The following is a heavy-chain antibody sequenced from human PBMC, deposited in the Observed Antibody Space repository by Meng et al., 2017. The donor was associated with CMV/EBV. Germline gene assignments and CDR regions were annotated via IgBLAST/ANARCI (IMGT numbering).Heavy chain of an antibody. V-gene: IGHV1-18*01. Sequence: LTSYGSSWVRQAPGQGLEWMGWISAYNGNTNYAQKLQGRVTMTTDTSTSTAYMELRSLRSDDTAVYYCARVGYYYGSGSYYTDLDYWGQGTLVTVSS. CDR3: ARVGYYYGSGSYYTDLDY. J-gene: IGHJ4*02. D-gene: IGHD3-10*01. CDR2: ISAYNGNT. CDR1: LTSYG.